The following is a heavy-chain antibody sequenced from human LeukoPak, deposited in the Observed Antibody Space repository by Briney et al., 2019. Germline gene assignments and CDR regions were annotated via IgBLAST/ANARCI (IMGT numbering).Heavy chain of an antibody. J-gene: IGHJ6*03. V-gene: IGHV4-59*11. CDR3: ARRARGTNYYYYYMDV. CDR1: GGSISSHY. CDR2: IYYSGST. D-gene: IGHD1-14*01. Sequence: KSSETLSLTCTVSGGSISSHYWSWIQQPPGRGLEWIGYIYYSGSTNYNPSLKSRVTISVDTSKNQFSLKLSSVTAADTAVYYCARRARGTNYYYYYMDVWGKGTTVTVSS.